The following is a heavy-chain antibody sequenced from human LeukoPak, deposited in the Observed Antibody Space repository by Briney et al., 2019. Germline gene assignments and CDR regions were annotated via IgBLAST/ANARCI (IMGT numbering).Heavy chain of an antibody. D-gene: IGHD2-21*02. V-gene: IGHV3-30*18. CDR2: ISYDGSNK. CDR3: AKDFSYKDIVVVTAN. J-gene: IGHJ4*02. CDR1: GFTFSSYG. Sequence: GRSLRLSCAASGFTFSSYGMHWVRQAPGKGLEWVAVISYDGSNKYYADSVKGRFTISRDNSKNTLYLQMNSLRAEDTAVYYCAKDFSYKDIVVVTANWGQGTLVTVSS.